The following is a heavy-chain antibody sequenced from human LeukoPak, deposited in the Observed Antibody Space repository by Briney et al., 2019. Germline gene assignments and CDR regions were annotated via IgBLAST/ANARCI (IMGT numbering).Heavy chain of an antibody. Sequence: ASVTVSCKASGYTFTGYYMHWVRQAPGQGLEWMGWINPNNGGTNHAQKFQGRVTMTRDASISTAYMDLSRLKSDDTAVYYCAREGYGGGQDFDVWGQGTMVTVSS. J-gene: IGHJ3*01. CDR3: AREGYGGGQDFDV. V-gene: IGHV1-2*02. CDR2: INPNNGGT. CDR1: GYTFTGYY. D-gene: IGHD1-26*01.